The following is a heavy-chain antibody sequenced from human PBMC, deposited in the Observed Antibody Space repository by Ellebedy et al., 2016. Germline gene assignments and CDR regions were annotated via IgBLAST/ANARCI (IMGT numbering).Heavy chain of an antibody. CDR3: ARVKLLWFEDPGSDYYYGMDV. V-gene: IGHV4-38-2*02. CDR2: IYQSGST. J-gene: IGHJ6*02. D-gene: IGHD3-10*01. CDR1: GYSISSGHY. Sequence: SETLSRTXTVSGYSISSGHYWGWIRQPPGKGLEWIGSIYQSGSTYYNPSLQSRVTISVDTSKNHFSLKLSSVTPADTAVYHCARVKLLWFEDPGSDYYYGMDVWGQGTTVTVSS.